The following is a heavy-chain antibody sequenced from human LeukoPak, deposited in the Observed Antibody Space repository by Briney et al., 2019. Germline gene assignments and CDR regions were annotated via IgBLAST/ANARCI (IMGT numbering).Heavy chain of an antibody. CDR3: AREYGWGCDL. D-gene: IGHD6-19*01. CDR2: IRNDGSDK. Sequence: PGVSLRLSCAASGITFSNYGMHWVRQTPGKGLEWVAFIRNDGSDKYHADSVKGRFTISRDNSKNTLYLQMNSLRAEDTAVYYCAREYGWGCDLRGQGTPVTVSS. J-gene: IGHJ5*02. V-gene: IGHV3-30*02. CDR1: GITFSNYG.